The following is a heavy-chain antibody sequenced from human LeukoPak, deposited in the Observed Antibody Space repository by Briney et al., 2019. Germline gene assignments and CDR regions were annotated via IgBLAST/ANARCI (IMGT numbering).Heavy chain of an antibody. CDR1: GGSISSSSYY. CDR3: ARSSQDIVVVVAEGSGWFEDY. Sequence: SETLSLTCTVSGGSISSSSYYWGWIRQPPGKGLEWIGSIYYSGSAYYNPSLKSRVTISVDTSKNQFSLKLSSVTAADTAVYYCARSSQDIVVVVAEGSGWFEDYWGQGTLVTVSS. CDR2: IYYSGSA. J-gene: IGHJ4*02. D-gene: IGHD2-15*01. V-gene: IGHV4-39*01.